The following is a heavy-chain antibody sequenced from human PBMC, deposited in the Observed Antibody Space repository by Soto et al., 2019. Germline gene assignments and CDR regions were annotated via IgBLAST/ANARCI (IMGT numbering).Heavy chain of an antibody. Sequence: EVQLVESGGGLVQPGGSLRLSCAASGFTFSSYWMHWVRQTPGKGLVWVSRIDITGSTTTYADSVKGRFTISRDNANNILYLQMNSLRAEDTAVYYCERDQTMAGPTTFDYCGQGTLVTVSS. D-gene: IGHD6-19*01. CDR1: GFTFSSYW. J-gene: IGHJ4*02. V-gene: IGHV3-74*01. CDR2: IDITGSTT. CDR3: ERDQTMAGPTTFDY.